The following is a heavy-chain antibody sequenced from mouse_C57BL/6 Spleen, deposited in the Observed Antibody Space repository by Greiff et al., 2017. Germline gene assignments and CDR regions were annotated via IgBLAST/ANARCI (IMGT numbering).Heavy chain of an antibody. V-gene: IGHV10-1*01. CDR1: GFSFNTYA. J-gene: IGHJ2*01. Sequence: EVKVVESGGGLVQPKGSLKLSCAASGFSFNTYAMNWVSQAPGKGLEWVARIRSKSNNYATYYADSVKDRFTISRDDSESMLYLQMNNLKTEDTAMYYCVRQGYDGYYNYFDYWGQGTTLTVSS. CDR2: IRSKSNNYAT. CDR3: VRQGYDGYYNYFDY. D-gene: IGHD2-3*01.